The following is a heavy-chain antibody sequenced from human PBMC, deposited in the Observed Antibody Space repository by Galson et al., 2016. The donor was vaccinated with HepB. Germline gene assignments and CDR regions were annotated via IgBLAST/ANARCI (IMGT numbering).Heavy chain of an antibody. D-gene: IGHD5-12*01. J-gene: IGHJ5*02. V-gene: IGHV1-18*01. CDR3: ARVLGGYDFYP. CDR1: GFTFTDYG. Sequence: CKASGFTFTDYGLSWVRQAPGQGLEWMGWINAYNGNTNYAQSFQGRVTMTTDTSTGTAYMELWNLRSDETALYYCARVLGGYDFYPWGQGTLVTVSS. CDR2: INAYNGNT.